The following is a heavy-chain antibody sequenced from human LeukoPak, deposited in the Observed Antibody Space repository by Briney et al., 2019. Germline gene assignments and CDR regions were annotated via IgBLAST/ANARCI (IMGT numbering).Heavy chain of an antibody. CDR2: IYYSGST. D-gene: IGHD2-2*03. V-gene: IGHV4-39*07. CDR3: ARLLRVGYCSTTTCNWFDP. J-gene: IGHJ5*02. Sequence: SETLSLTCVVSGGSISSTSYYWGWIRQPPGKGLEWIGYIYYSGSTYYSPSLKSRVTISVDTSKNQFSLKLSSVTAADTAVYYCARLLRVGYCSTTTCNWFDPWGQGTLVTVSS. CDR1: GGSISSTSYY.